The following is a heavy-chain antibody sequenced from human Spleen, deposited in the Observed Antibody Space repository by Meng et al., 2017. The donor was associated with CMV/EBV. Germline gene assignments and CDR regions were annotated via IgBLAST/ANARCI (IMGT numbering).Heavy chain of an antibody. CDR1: GFTFSSYS. CDR3: ARDGVWQDFDY. Sequence: LSLTCAASGFTFSSYSMNWVRQAPGKGLEWVSSISSSSSYIYYADSVKGRFTISRDNAKNSLYLQMNSLRAEDTAVYYCARDGVWQDFDYWGQGTLVTVSS. D-gene: IGHD2-15*01. V-gene: IGHV3-21*01. CDR2: ISSSSSYI. J-gene: IGHJ4*02.